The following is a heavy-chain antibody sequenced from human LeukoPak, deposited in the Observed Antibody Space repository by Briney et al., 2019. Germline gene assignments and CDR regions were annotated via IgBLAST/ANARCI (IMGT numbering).Heavy chain of an antibody. CDR1: GGSISSSSYY. D-gene: IGHD3-10*01. CDR2: IYYSGST. V-gene: IGHV4-39*07. J-gene: IGHJ5*02. CDR3: AREVYYGSGSYSRWFDP. Sequence: PSETLSLTCTVSGGSISSSSYYWGWIRQPPGKGLEWIGSIYYSGSTYYNPSLKSRVTISVDTSKNQFSQKLSSVTAADTAVYYCAREVYYGSGSYSRWFDPWGQGTLVTVSS.